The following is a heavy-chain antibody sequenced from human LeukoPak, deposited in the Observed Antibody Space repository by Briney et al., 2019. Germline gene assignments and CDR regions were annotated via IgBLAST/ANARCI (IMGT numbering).Heavy chain of an antibody. CDR2: TYYRSHRSQWLN. J-gene: IGHJ4*02. CDR3: ARGGRYNDNSGYDYFDY. D-gene: IGHD3-22*01. CDR1: GDSVSSDSGA. V-gene: IGHV6-1*01. Sequence: SQTLSLTCVISGDSVSSDSGAWHWIRQSPSRGLEWLGRTYYRSHRSQWLNDYAQSVRSRVTINGDKNKNQFSLQLNSRIPEDAAMYYCARGGRYNDNSGYDYFDYWAQGTVVSVS.